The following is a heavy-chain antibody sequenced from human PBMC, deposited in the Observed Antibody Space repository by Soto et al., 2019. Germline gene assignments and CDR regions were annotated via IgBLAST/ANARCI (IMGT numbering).Heavy chain of an antibody. J-gene: IGHJ6*02. V-gene: IGHV1-69*13. Sequence: GASVKVSCKASGGTFSSFAINWVRQAPGQGPEWMGGTIPILGTANYAQKFQGRVTIIADETTNQFSLQLNSVTPEDTAVYYCARVGVAGELDVWGQGTTVTVSS. CDR2: TIPILGTA. CDR1: GGTFSSFA. CDR3: ARVGVAGELDV. D-gene: IGHD6-19*01.